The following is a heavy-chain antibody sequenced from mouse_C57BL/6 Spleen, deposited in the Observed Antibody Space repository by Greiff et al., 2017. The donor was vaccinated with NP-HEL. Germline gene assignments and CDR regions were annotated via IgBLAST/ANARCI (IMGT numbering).Heavy chain of an antibody. V-gene: IGHV3-6*01. D-gene: IGHD4-1*01. CDR3: ARDYLGPAWFAY. J-gene: IGHJ3*01. CDR1: GYSITSGYY. Sequence: EVQLQESGPGLVKPSQSLSLACSVTGYSITSGYYWNWIRQFPGNTLEWMGYISYDGSNNYNPSLKNRISITRDTSKNQFFLKLNSVTTEDTATYYCARDYLGPAWFAYWGQGTLVTVSA. CDR2: ISYDGSN.